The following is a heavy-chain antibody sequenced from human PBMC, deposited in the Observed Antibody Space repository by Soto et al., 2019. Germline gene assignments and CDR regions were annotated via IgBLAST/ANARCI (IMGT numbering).Heavy chain of an antibody. J-gene: IGHJ6*02. D-gene: IGHD5-18*01. CDR3: ASRGRNIRGYSYGKEGGYYYYGMDV. Sequence: SVKVSCKASGCTFSSYAISWVRQAPGQGLEWMGGIIPIFGTANYAQKFQGRVTITADESTSTAYMELSSLRSEDTAVYYCASRGRNIRGYSYGKEGGYYYYGMDVWGQGTTVTVSS. CDR2: IIPIFGTA. CDR1: GCTFSSYA. V-gene: IGHV1-69*13.